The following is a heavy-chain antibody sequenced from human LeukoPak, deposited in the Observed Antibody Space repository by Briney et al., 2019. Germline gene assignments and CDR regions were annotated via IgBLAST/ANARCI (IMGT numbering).Heavy chain of an antibody. Sequence: SVKVSCKASGGTFSSYAISWVRQAPGQGLEWMGGIIPIFGTANYAQKFQGRVTITADESMSTAYMELSSLRSEDTAVYYCARGLYYYDSSGPFDYWGQGTLVTVSS. CDR3: ARGLYYYDSSGPFDY. V-gene: IGHV1-69*01. J-gene: IGHJ4*02. CDR2: IIPIFGTA. D-gene: IGHD3-22*01. CDR1: GGTFSSYA.